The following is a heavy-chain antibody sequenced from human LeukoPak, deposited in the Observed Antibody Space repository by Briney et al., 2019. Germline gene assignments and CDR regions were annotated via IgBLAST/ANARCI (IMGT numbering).Heavy chain of an antibody. D-gene: IGHD2-15*01. CDR3: ARDSPPAYCSSGSCYFDS. CDR2: IYTSGST. V-gene: IGHV4-61*02. Sequence: PSQTLSLTCTVSGGSISNKSYYWSWIRQPAGKGLEWIGRIYTSGSTDYNPSLKSRVTISRDTSKNEFSLILSSLTAADTAVYYCARDSPPAYCSSGSCYFDSWGQGTLVTVSS. J-gene: IGHJ4*02. CDR1: GGSISNKSYY.